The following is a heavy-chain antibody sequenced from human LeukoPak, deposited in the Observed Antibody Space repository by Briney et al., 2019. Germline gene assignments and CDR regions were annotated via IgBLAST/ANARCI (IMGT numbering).Heavy chain of an antibody. D-gene: IGHD5-18*01. CDR2: IYSSGNT. V-gene: IGHV4-59*01. CDR3: AREVPDTAMVPL. Sequence: SETLSLTCTVSGGSISGYYWSWIRQPPGKGLEWIGYIYSSGNTNHNPSLKSRVTISVDTSKNQFSLKLSSVTAADTAVYYCAREVPDTAMVPLWGQGTQVTVSS. CDR1: GGSISGYY. J-gene: IGHJ4*02.